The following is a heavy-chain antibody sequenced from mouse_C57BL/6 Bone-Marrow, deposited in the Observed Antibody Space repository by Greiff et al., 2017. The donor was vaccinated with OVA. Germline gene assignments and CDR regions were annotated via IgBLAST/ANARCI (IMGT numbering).Heavy chain of an antibody. V-gene: IGHV14-4*01. CDR1: GFNIKDDY. CDR2: IDPENGDT. J-gene: IGHJ3*01. Sequence: EVNVVESGAELVRPGASVKLSCTASGFNIKDDYMHWVKQRPEQGLEWIGWIDPENGDTEYASKFQGKATITADTSSNTAYLQLSSLTSEDTAVYYCTTRGIAYWGQGTLVTVSA. CDR3: TTRGIAY.